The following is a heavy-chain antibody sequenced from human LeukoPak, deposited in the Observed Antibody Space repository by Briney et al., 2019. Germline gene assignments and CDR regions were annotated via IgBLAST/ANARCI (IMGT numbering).Heavy chain of an antibody. CDR1: GFTFSSYA. J-gene: IGHJ6*02. CDR3: ARGDYHYGMDV. V-gene: IGHV3-30-3*01. CDR2: ISYDGSKE. Sequence: GGSLRLSCAASGFTFSSYAMHWVRQAPGKGLEWVAVISYDGSKEYYADSVKGRFTISRDNSKNTLYLQMNSLRAEDTAVHYCARGDYHYGMDVWGQGTTVTVSS.